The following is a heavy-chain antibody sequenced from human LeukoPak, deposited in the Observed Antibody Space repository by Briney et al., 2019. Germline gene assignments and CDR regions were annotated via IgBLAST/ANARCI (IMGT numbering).Heavy chain of an antibody. Sequence: PSETLSLTCTVSGGSISSGDYYWSWIRQHPGKGLEWIGHTYFSGNTYYNSSLKSRVIISEDTSKKQFSLKLSSVTAADTAVYYCARHGGAYSSSWYIPNWFDPWGQGTLVTVSS. D-gene: IGHD6-13*01. CDR2: TYFSGNT. V-gene: IGHV4-31*03. CDR3: ARHGGAYSSSWYIPNWFDP. J-gene: IGHJ5*02. CDR1: GGSISSGDYY.